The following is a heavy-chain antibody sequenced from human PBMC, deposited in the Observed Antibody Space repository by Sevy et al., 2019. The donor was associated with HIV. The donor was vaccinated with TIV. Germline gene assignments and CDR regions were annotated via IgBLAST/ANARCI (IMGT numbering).Heavy chain of an antibody. CDR3: AGENAWGRGYS. CDR2: IYYNGQI. V-gene: IGHV4-59*08. D-gene: IGHD1-26*01. J-gene: IGHJ4*02. Sequence: SETLSLTCTVSGGSITSLYWNWIRQPPGKGLEWIANIYYNGQINYNPSLKSRVTLSLDTSKNQFSLRRSSVTAADTAMYYCAGENAWGRGYSWGQGTLGTVSS. CDR1: GGSITSLY.